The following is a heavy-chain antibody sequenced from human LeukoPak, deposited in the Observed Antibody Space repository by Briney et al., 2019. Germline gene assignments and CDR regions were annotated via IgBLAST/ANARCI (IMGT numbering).Heavy chain of an antibody. Sequence: ASVKVSCKAFGYTFTSYYMHWVRQAPGQGLEWMGIINPSGGDTIYAQKFQGRVTMTSDMSTNTVYMEMSSLKSEDTAVYSCARGPDYNSGWYNYWGQGTLVTVSS. J-gene: IGHJ4*02. V-gene: IGHV1-46*01. CDR2: INPSGGDT. CDR3: ARGPDYNSGWYNY. D-gene: IGHD6-19*01. CDR1: GYTFTSYY.